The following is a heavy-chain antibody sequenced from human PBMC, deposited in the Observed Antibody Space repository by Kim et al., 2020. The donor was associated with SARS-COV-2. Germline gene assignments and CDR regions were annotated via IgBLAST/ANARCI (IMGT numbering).Heavy chain of an antibody. J-gene: IGHJ4*02. V-gene: IGHV3-15*01. CDR2: IKRKTDGGTT. D-gene: IGHD3-10*01. CDR3: TTLTTTYYYGSGELGY. CDR1: GFTFSNAW. Sequence: GGSLRLSCAASGFTFSNAWMSWVRQAPGKGLEWVGRIKRKTDGGTTDYAAPVKGRFTISRDDSKNTLYLQMNSLKTEDTAVYYCTTLTTTYYYGSGELGYWGQGTLVTVSS.